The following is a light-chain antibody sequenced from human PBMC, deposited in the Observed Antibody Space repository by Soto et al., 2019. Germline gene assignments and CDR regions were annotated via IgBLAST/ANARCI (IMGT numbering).Light chain of an antibody. CDR2: EVN. Sequence: LTLPASLSGSPGPSSTIYCTGTIRDIGAYDYVSWFQQHPGKAPKLMISEVNNRPAGVSNRFSGSKSGNTAYLTISGLQVEDEAEYFCLSFTTTSTHVFGTGTKVTVL. J-gene: IGLJ1*01. CDR1: IRDIGAYDY. CDR3: LSFTTTSTHV. V-gene: IGLV2-14*01.